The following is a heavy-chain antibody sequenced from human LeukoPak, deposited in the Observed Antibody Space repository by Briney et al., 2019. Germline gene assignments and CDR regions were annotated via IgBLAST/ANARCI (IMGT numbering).Heavy chain of an antibody. CDR3: ATDLLAGGLKTFDP. Sequence: ASVKVSCRVTGNTLSEFSMHWVRQSPGKGLEWMGGFDPEVGETVYAQKFQGRVTMTEDTSTETAYMELSSLRSEDTAVYYCATDLLAGGLKTFDPWGQGTLVTVSS. V-gene: IGHV1-24*01. CDR2: FDPEVGET. J-gene: IGHJ5*02. CDR1: GNTLSEFS.